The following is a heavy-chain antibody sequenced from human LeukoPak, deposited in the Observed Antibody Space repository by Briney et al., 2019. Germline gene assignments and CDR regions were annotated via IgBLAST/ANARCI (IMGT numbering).Heavy chain of an antibody. CDR2: IGGSGGYNT. CDR3: ARDGLYSYGHNEYYYYYMDV. Sequence: GGSLRLSCAASGFTVSSNYMSWVRQAPGKGLEWVSGIGGSGGYNTYYADSVRGRFTISRDNSKNTLYLQMNSLRAEDTAVYYCARDGLYSYGHNEYYYYYMDVWGKGTTVTVSS. CDR1: GFTVSSNY. D-gene: IGHD5-18*01. J-gene: IGHJ6*03. V-gene: IGHV3-66*03.